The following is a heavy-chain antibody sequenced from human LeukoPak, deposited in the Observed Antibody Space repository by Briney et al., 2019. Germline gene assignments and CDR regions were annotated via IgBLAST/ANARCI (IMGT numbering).Heavy chain of an antibody. CDR3: ARVGDGNFDY. D-gene: IGHD3-16*01. J-gene: IGHJ4*02. CDR2: VYYSGNT. V-gene: IGHV4-59*08. CDR1: GGSISSYY. Sequence: PSDTLSLTCTVSGGSISSYYGSWLRQPPGKRLEWIGYVYYSGNTNYNPSLRSRVNISIDTSKNQFSLKLSSVTAADTAVYYCARVGDGNFDYWGQGTLVTVSS.